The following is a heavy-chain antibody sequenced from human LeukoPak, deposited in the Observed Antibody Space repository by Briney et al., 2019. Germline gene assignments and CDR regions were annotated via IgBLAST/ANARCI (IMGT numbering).Heavy chain of an antibody. D-gene: IGHD3-10*01. J-gene: IGHJ6*03. CDR1: GGSISSYY. V-gene: IGHV4-59*01. CDR3: ARDQRTRGGYYYYYYMDV. Sequence: PSETLSLTCTVSGGSISSYYWSWIRQPPGKGPEWIGYIYYSGSTNYNPSLKSRVTISVGTSKNQFSLKLSSVTAADTAVYYCARDQRTRGGYYYYYYMDVWGKGTTVTVSS. CDR2: IYYSGST.